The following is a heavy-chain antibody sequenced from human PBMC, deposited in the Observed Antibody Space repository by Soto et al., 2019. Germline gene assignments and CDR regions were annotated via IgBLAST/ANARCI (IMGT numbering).Heavy chain of an antibody. D-gene: IGHD3-3*01. Sequence: SETLSLPCPVSGGSFNSGSYSWSWIRQPPGKGLEWIGYVYHTGRTSYNPSLKSRVSISMDTSKNQFSLNLDSVTAADTAVYFCARDFAYFDSWGQGTLVTVSS. CDR3: ARDFAYFDS. CDR2: VYHTGRT. J-gene: IGHJ4*02. V-gene: IGHV4-61*01. CDR1: GGSFNSGSYS.